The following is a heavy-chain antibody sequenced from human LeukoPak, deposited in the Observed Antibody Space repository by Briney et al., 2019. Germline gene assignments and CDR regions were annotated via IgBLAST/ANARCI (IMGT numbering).Heavy chain of an antibody. CDR3: ARDHLHSSGLDPDY. V-gene: IGHV1-18*01. Sequence: ASVKVSCKASGYTFTSYGISWVRQVPGQGLEWMGWISAYNGNTNYAQKLQGRVTMTTDTSTSTAYMELRSLRSDDTAVYYCARDHLHSSGLDPDYWGQGTLVTVSS. J-gene: IGHJ4*02. CDR1: GYTFTSYG. CDR2: ISAYNGNT. D-gene: IGHD6-19*01.